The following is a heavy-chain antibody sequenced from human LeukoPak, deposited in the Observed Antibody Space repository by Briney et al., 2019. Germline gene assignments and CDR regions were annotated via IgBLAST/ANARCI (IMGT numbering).Heavy chain of an antibody. Sequence: PGGSLRLSCAASGFIFSNYNMHRVRQAPGKGLEWVAFISYDGISEHYADSVKGRFGISRDNSKDTLYLQMNGLRAEDTAVYFCAKQSAGSAAWYSLHYDFWGQGTLVTVSS. J-gene: IGHJ4*02. CDR1: GFIFSNYN. CDR2: ISYDGISE. D-gene: IGHD6-13*01. CDR3: AKQSAGSAAWYSLHYDF. V-gene: IGHV3-30*18.